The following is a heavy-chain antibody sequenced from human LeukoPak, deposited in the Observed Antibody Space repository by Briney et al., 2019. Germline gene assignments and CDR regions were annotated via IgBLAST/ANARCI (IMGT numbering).Heavy chain of an antibody. D-gene: IGHD2-2*01. V-gene: IGHV1-18*01. Sequence: ASVKVSCKASGGTFSSYAISWVRQAPGQGLEWMGWISAYNGNTNYAQKLQGRLTMTTDTSTSTAYMELRSLRSDDTAVYYCARGASIVVPAAIQENWFDPWGQGTLVTVSS. CDR2: ISAYNGNT. CDR1: GGTFSSYA. CDR3: ARGASIVVPAAIQENWFDP. J-gene: IGHJ5*02.